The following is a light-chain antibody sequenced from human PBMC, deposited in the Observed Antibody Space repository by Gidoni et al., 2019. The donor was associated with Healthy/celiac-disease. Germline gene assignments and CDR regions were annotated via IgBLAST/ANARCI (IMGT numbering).Light chain of an antibody. Sequence: DIQMTQSPSSLSASVGDRVTITCRASQSISSYLNWYQQKPGKAPKLLIYAASSLQSGVPSRFSGSGSGTDFTLTISSLQPEDFATYYCQQSYSTRPITFXQXTRLEI. J-gene: IGKJ5*01. V-gene: IGKV1-39*01. CDR2: AAS. CDR3: QQSYSTRPIT. CDR1: QSISSY.